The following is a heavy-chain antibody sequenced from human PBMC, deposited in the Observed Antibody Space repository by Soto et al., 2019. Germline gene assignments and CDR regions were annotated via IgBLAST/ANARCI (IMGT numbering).Heavy chain of an antibody. D-gene: IGHD6-19*01. V-gene: IGHV3-21*01. CDR1: GFTFSSYS. J-gene: IGHJ4*02. Sequence: EVQLVESGGGLVKPGGSLRLSCAASGFTFSSYSMNWVRQAPGKGLEWISVISSDSNYIYYADSMKGRFTISRDNAKNSLYLQMDSLRAEDTAVYCCARDASGWSRDYWGQGTLVTVSS. CDR3: ARDASGWSRDY. CDR2: ISSDSNYI.